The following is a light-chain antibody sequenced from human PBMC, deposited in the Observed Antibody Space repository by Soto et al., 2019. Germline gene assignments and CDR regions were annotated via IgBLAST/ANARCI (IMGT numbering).Light chain of an antibody. CDR1: QSIGTD. V-gene: IGKV1-39*01. J-gene: IGKJ1*01. Sequence: DIQMTQSPSSLSASLGDRVSITCRASQSIGTDLNWYQQKPGKAPKLLISGASTLQGGVPSRFSGSVSATEFTLTISSLQPGDLATYFCQQTYSTPWTFAQGTKVDI. CDR2: GAS. CDR3: QQTYSTPWT.